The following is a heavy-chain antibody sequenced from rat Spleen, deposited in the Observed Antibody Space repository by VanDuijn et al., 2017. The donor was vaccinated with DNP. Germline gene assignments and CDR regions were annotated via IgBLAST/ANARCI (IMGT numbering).Heavy chain of an antibody. D-gene: IGHD3-1*01. V-gene: IGHV5-25*01. Sequence: EVQLVESGGGLVQPGRSLKLSCAASGFTFSDYYMAWVRQVPGKGLEWIASITSGGGTTSYPDSVKGRFTISRDDAKNTLYLQMNSLKSEDTATYYCARGSTSIYWYFDFWGPGTMVTVSS. CDR1: GFTFSDYY. J-gene: IGHJ1*01. CDR2: ITSGGGTT. CDR3: ARGSTSIYWYFDF.